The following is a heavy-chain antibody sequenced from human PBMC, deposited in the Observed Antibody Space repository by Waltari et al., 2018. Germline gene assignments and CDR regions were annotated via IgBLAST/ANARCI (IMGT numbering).Heavy chain of an antibody. Sequence: EVQLVQSGAEVKKPGESLKISCKGSGYSFTSYWIGWVRQMPGKGLEWMGIIYPCDSDTRDSPSLQAAVRISAAKSISTAYLQCIRLKASDTAMYYCARRRGWLRPGAFDIWGQGTMVTVSS. J-gene: IGHJ3*02. D-gene: IGHD5-12*01. CDR1: GYSFTSYW. CDR2: IYPCDSDT. V-gene: IGHV5-51*01. CDR3: ARRRGWLRPGAFDI.